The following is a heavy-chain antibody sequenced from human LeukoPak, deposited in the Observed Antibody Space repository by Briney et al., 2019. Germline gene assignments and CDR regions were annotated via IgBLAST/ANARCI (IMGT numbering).Heavy chain of an antibody. CDR3: ARGRYSYGYNWFDP. CDR1: GGSFSGYY. CDR2: INHSGST. J-gene: IGHJ5*02. V-gene: IGHV4-34*01. D-gene: IGHD5-18*01. Sequence: SETLSLTCAVYGGSFSGYYWSWIRQPPGKGLEWIGEINHSGSTNYNPSLKRRVTISIDTSKNQFSLKLSSVTAADTAVYYCARGRYSYGYNWFDPWGQGTLVTVSS.